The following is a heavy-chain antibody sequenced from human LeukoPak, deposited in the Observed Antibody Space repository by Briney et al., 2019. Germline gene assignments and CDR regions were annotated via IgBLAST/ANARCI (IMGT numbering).Heavy chain of an antibody. CDR2: IYYSGST. D-gene: IGHD2-8*01. CDR3: ARAGATNSNWFHP. J-gene: IGHJ5*02. Sequence: SQTLSLTCAVSGGSISSGDYSWSWIRQPPGKGLEWIGYIYYSGSTYYNPSLKSRVIISVDTSKNQFSLKLGSVTAADTAMYYCARAGATNSNWFHPWGQGTLVTVSS. CDR1: GGSISSGDYS. V-gene: IGHV4-30-4*07.